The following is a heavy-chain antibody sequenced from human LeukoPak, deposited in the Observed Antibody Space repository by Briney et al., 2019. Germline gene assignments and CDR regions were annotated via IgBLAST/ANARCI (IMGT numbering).Heavy chain of an antibody. CDR2: IVPILGIA. CDR3: ARDGEYSSSFDY. Sequence: SVKVSCKASGGTFSSYAISWVRQAPGQGLEWMGRIVPILGIANYAQKFQGRVTITADKSTSTAYMELSSLRSEDTAVYYCARDGEYSSSFDYWGQGTLVTVSS. D-gene: IGHD6-6*01. V-gene: IGHV1-69*04. J-gene: IGHJ4*02. CDR1: GGTFSSYA.